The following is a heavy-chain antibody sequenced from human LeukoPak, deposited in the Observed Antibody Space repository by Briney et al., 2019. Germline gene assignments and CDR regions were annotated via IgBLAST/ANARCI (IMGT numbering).Heavy chain of an antibody. J-gene: IGHJ4*02. CDR3: ARGVDGYFDY. Sequence: SETLSLTCTVSGGSISSYYWSWIRQPPGKGLEWIGFIHYSGSTNYNPSLKSRVTISIDTSKNQFSLKLSSVTAADTAVYYCARGVDGYFDYWGQGTLVTVSS. V-gene: IGHV4-59*01. D-gene: IGHD5-24*01. CDR2: IHYSGST. CDR1: GGSISSYY.